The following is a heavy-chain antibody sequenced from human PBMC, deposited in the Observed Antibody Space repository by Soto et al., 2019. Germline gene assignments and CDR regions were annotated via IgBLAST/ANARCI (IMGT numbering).Heavy chain of an antibody. V-gene: IGHV3-21*01. CDR3: ARDPPKLELLPSGDY. Sequence: GGSLRLSCAASGFTFSSYSMNWVRQAPGKGLEWVSSISSSSSYIYYADSVKGRFTISRDNAKNSLYLQMNSLRAEDTAVYYCARDPPKLELLPSGDYWGQGTLVTVSS. J-gene: IGHJ4*02. D-gene: IGHD1-7*01. CDR1: GFTFSSYS. CDR2: ISSSSSYI.